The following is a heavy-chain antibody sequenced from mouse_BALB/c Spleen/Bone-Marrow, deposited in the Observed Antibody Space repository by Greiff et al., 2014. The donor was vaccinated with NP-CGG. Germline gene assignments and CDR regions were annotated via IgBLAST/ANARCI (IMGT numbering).Heavy chain of an antibody. D-gene: IGHD2-2*01. J-gene: IGHJ3*01. CDR2: INPNSDYT. CDR1: GYTFTYYT. Sequence: VQLQQSGAELARPGASAKMSCKASGYTFTYYTMYWVKQRPGQGLEWIGYINPNSDYTNYNQKFKDRATLTADKSSSTAYMQLSSLTSEDSAVYYCAREVYGSWFAYWGQGTLVTVSA. V-gene: IGHV1-4*01. CDR3: AREVYGSWFAY.